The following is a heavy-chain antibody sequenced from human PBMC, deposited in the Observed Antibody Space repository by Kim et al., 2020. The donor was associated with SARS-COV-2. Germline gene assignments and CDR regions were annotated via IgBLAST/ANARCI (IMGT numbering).Heavy chain of an antibody. D-gene: IGHD2-15*01. CDR1: GGTFSSYA. Sequence: SVKVSCKASGGTFSSYAISWVRQAPGQGLEWMGGIIPIFGTANYAQKFQGRVTITADESTSTAYMELSSLRSEDTAVYYCAAEVAATPTLYYYGMDVWGQGTTVTVSS. J-gene: IGHJ6*02. V-gene: IGHV1-69*13. CDR2: IIPIFGTA. CDR3: AAEVAATPTLYYYGMDV.